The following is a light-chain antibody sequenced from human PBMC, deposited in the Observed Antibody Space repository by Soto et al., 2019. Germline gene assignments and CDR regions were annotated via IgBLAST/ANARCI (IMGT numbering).Light chain of an antibody. CDR2: AAS. CDR1: QSISSY. Sequence: DIEMTQSPSSLSVSVGDRVTITCRASQSISSYLNWYQQKPGKAPKLLIYAASSLQSGVPSKYSGTGSGTDFTLTIMCLQHDDFSSYYSHHSYITPLTFGPGTKVDIK. CDR3: HHSYITPLT. J-gene: IGKJ3*01. V-gene: IGKV1-39*01.